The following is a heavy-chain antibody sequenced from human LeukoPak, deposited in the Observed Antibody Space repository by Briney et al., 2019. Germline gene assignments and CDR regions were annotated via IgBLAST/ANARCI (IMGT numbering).Heavy chain of an antibody. CDR1: GGSISSGDYY. CDR3: ARDPGYDFWSGYYPGPYYYYYYMDV. Sequence: PSQTLPLTCTVSGGSISSGDYYWSWIRQPPGKGLEWIGYIYYSGSTYYNPSLKSRVTISVDTSKNQFSLKLSSVTAADTAVYYCARDPGYDFWSGYYPGPYYYYYYMDVWGKGTTVTVSS. V-gene: IGHV4-30-4*08. J-gene: IGHJ6*03. CDR2: IYYSGST. D-gene: IGHD3-3*01.